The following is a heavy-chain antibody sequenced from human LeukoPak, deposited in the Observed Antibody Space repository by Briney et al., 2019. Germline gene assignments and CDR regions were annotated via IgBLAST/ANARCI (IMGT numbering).Heavy chain of an antibody. J-gene: IGHJ4*02. D-gene: IGHD1-20*01. Sequence: SQTLSLTCAISGDSVSSNSAAWNWLRQSPSRGLEWLGRTYYRSKWYNDYAVSVKSRIVINPDTSKNQFSLQLSSVTPEDTAVYYCARLTGVMGDWGQGTLVTVSS. CDR3: ARLTGVMGD. CDR1: GDSVSSNSAA. V-gene: IGHV6-1*01. CDR2: TYYRSKWYN.